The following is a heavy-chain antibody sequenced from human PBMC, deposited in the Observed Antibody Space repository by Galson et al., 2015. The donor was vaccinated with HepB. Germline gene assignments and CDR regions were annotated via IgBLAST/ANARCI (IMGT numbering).Heavy chain of an antibody. CDR2: TSYDGSDK. CDR1: GFSFSSYG. V-gene: IGHV3-30-3*01. D-gene: IGHD2-15*01. CDR3: AREAGTGYSHYHGMDV. Sequence: SLRLSCAGSGFSFSSYGLHWVRQAPGKGLEWVALTSYDGSDKYYADFVRGRFTIPRDNSKNTLYLEMNSLRDEDTAIYYCAREAGTGYSHYHGMDVWGQGTTASVSS. J-gene: IGHJ6*02.